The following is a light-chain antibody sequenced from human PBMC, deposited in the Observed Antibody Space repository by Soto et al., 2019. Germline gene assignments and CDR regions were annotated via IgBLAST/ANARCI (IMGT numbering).Light chain of an antibody. CDR2: KAS. Sequence: DIQMTQSPSTLSASVGDRVTITCRASQSISSWLAWYQQKPGKAPNLLIYKASSLESGVPSRFSGSGSGTESTLTISSLQPDDFATYYCQKYNSYPITFGEGTKVEIK. V-gene: IGKV1-5*03. CDR3: QKYNSYPIT. J-gene: IGKJ4*01. CDR1: QSISSW.